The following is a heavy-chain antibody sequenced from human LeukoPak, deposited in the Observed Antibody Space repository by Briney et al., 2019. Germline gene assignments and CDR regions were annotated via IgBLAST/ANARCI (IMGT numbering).Heavy chain of an antibody. CDR1: GYSFSDYA. CDR2: INAGNGRT. J-gene: IGHJ4*02. Sequence: ASVKVSCKASGYSFSDYAVQWVRQAPGQRREWMGWINAGNGRTEYSQNFQGRATITRDRSANTAYMELSSLRSEDTSIYYCARGRWTATETTYYLDYWGQGTLVTVSS. D-gene: IGHD4-17*01. CDR3: ARGRWTATETTYYLDY. V-gene: IGHV1-3*01.